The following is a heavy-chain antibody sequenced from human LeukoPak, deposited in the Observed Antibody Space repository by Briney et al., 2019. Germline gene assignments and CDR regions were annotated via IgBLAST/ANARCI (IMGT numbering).Heavy chain of an antibody. CDR3: ARERPGQWPAIDY. CDR1: GGSISSGGYY. CDR2: IYHSGST. D-gene: IGHD6-19*01. J-gene: IGHJ4*02. V-gene: IGHV4-30-2*01. Sequence: SETLSLTCTVSGGSISSGGYYWSWIRQPPGKGLEWIGYIYHSGSTYYNPSLKSRVTISVDRSKNQFSLKLSSVTAADTAVYYCARERPGQWPAIDYWGQGTLVTVSS.